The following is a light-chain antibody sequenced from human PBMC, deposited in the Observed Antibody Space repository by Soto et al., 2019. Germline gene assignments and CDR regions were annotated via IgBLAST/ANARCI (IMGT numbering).Light chain of an antibody. CDR2: AAS. Sequence: DIQLTQSPSFLSASVGDRVTITCRASQGISSYVAWYQQKPGKAPKVLIYAASTLKRGVPSRFSDSGSGTEFTLTISSLQPEDFATYHCQQVKNSPLTFGGGTRVEIK. CDR1: QGISSY. J-gene: IGKJ4*01. CDR3: QQVKNSPLT. V-gene: IGKV1-9*01.